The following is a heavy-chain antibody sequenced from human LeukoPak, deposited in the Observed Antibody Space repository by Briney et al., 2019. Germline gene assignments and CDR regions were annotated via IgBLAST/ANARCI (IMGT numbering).Heavy chain of an antibody. CDR2: MNPNSGNT. Sequence: GASVKVSCKASGYTFTSYDINWVRQATGQGLEWMGWMNPNSGNTGYAQKFQGSVTMTRNTSISTAYMELSSLRAEDTAVYYCARGRAAATRHSTTWGQGTLVTVSS. D-gene: IGHD2-15*01. CDR1: GYTFTSYD. V-gene: IGHV1-8*01. J-gene: IGHJ5*02. CDR3: ARGRAAATRHSTT.